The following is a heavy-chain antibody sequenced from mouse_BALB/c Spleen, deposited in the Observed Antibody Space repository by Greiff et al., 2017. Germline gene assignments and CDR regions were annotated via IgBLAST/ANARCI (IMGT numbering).Heavy chain of an antibody. D-gene: IGHD1-1*01. CDR2: ISYSGST. J-gene: IGHJ1*01. Sequence: DVHLVESGPSLVKPSQTLSLTCSVTGDSITSGYWNWIRKFPGNKLEYMGYISYSGSTYYNPSLKSRISITRDTSKNQYYLQLNSVTTEDTATYYCARTHYYGSSYIDVWGAGTTVTVSS. V-gene: IGHV3-8*02. CDR1: GDSITSGY. CDR3: ARTHYYGSSYIDV.